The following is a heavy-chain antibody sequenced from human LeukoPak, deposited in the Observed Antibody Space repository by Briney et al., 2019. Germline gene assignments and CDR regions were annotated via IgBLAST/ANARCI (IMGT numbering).Heavy chain of an antibody. J-gene: IGHJ4*02. D-gene: IGHD3-16*01. CDR1: GGSISGYH. V-gene: IGHV4-59*12. Sequence: SETLSLTCTVSGGSISGYHWSWIRQPPGKGLEWIGYMYYSGSTNYNPSLKSRVTISVDTSKNQFSLKLSSVTAADTAVYYCAREWGYFDYWGQGPLVTVSS. CDR2: MYYSGST. CDR3: AREWGYFDY.